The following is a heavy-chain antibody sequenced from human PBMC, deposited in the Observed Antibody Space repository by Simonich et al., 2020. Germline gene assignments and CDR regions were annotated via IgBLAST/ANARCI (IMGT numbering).Heavy chain of an antibody. J-gene: IGHJ3*02. Sequence: EVQLVESGGGLVKPGGSLRLSCAASGFTFSSYSMNWVRQAPGKGLGWVSSRSSSSSYIYYADSGKGRFTISRDNAKNSLYLQMNSLRAEDTAVYYCARPVGGSGSYSFDAFDIWGQGTMVTVSS. CDR3: ARPVGGSGSYSFDAFDI. D-gene: IGHD3-10*01. CDR2: RSSSSSYI. V-gene: IGHV3-21*01. CDR1: GFTFSSYS.